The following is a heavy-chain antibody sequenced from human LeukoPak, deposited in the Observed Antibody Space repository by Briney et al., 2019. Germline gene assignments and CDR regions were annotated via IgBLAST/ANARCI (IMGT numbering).Heavy chain of an antibody. CDR2: IYYSGST. CDR3: AGGVGATSFDY. Sequence: SETLSLTCAVSGGSVSSGSYYWSWIRQPPGKGLEWIGYIYYSGSTNYNPSLKSRVTISVDTSKNQFSLKLSSVTAADTAVYYCAGGVGATSFDYWGQGTLVTVSS. D-gene: IGHD1-26*01. J-gene: IGHJ4*02. CDR1: GGSVSSGSYY. V-gene: IGHV4-61*01.